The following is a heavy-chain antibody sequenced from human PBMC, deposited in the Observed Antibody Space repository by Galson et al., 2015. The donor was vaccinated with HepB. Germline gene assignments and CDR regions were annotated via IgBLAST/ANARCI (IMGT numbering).Heavy chain of an antibody. CDR3: ARKLWAPYSSGWYGFSTPEVFDP. D-gene: IGHD6-19*01. J-gene: IGHJ5*02. V-gene: IGHV1-8*01. Sequence: SVKVSCKASGYTFTSYDINWVRQATGQGLEWMGWMNPNSGNTGYAQKFQGRVTMTRNTSISTAYMELSSLRSEDTAVYYCARKLWAPYSSGWYGFSTPEVFDPWGQGTLVTVSS. CDR2: MNPNSGNT. CDR1: GYTFTSYD.